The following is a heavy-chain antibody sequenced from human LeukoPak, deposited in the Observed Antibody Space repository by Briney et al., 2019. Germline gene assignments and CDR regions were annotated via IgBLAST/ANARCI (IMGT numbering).Heavy chain of an antibody. V-gene: IGHV3-15*01. D-gene: IGHD3-22*01. Sequence: GGSLRLSCAASGFTFSNAWMSWVRQAPGKGLEWVGRIKTKTDGGATDYAAPVKGRFTISRDDSKNTLYLQMNSLKTEDTAVYYCTTPYYYDSRGYEDWGQGTLVTVSS. CDR2: IKTKTDGGAT. CDR1: GFTFSNAW. CDR3: TTPYYYDSRGYED. J-gene: IGHJ4*02.